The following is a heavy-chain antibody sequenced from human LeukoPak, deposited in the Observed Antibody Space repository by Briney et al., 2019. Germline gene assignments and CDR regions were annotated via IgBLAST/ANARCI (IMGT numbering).Heavy chain of an antibody. V-gene: IGHV1-18*01. CDR3: ARLSRWDFWSGYPDY. J-gene: IGHJ4*02. Sequence: ASVKASCKASGYTFTSYGISWVRQAPGQGLEWMGWISAYNGNTNYAQKLQGRVTMTTDTSTSTAYMELRSLRSDDTAVYYCARLSRWDFWSGYPDYWGQGTLVTVSS. CDR1: GYTFTSYG. D-gene: IGHD3-3*01. CDR2: ISAYNGNT.